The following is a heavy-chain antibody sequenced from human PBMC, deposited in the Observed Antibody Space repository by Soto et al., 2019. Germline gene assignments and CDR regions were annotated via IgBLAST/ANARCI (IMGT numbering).Heavy chain of an antibody. D-gene: IGHD7-27*01. CDR3: VSQPPWARPFEF. CDR1: GFLFRNYE. Sequence: EVRLVESGGDLVKSGGSLRLSCGGSGFLFRNYEMNWVRQAPGKGLEWLAHISTTGGHVSESDSVKGRFTISRDNTKHTLYLQMNSLWTEVKGVNYCVSQPPWARPFEFLGQGTLVNVSS. V-gene: IGHV3-48*03. CDR2: ISTTGGHV. J-gene: IGHJ4*02.